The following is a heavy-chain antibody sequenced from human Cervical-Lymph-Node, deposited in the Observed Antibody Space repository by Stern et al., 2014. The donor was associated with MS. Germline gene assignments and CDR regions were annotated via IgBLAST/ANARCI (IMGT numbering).Heavy chain of an antibody. J-gene: IGHJ3*02. CDR1: GFIFSNYA. Sequence: VQLVESGGGVVQPGRSLRLSCAASGFIFSNYAMHWVRQPPGEGLEWVAVVSSYAPNAHFADSVTGQFTITRDNSKNTLYTHMNSLKIEDTAIYYCESQIWGQGTMVTVSS. CDR2: VSSYAPNA. CDR3: ESQI. V-gene: IGHV3-30*01.